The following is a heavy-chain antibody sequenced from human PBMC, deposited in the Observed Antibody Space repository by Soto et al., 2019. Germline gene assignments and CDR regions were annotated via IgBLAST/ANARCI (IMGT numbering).Heavy chain of an antibody. D-gene: IGHD3-22*01. Sequence: QVQLQPWGAGLLKPSETLSLTCAVYGGSFSGYYWSWIRQPPVKGRYWIGDSNHSGSTNYNPSPKRRVPISVDPSNNPVSLKLSSVTAEDTAVYYCAKSVVHDGSSGYYRGGWDYWGQGTLVTVS. V-gene: IGHV4-34*01. CDR1: GGSFSGYY. CDR2: SNHSGST. CDR3: AKSVVHDGSSGYYRGGWDY. J-gene: IGHJ4*02.